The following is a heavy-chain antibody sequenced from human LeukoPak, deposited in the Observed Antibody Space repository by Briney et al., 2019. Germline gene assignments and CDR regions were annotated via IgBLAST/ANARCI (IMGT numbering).Heavy chain of an antibody. V-gene: IGHV3-30*18. J-gene: IGHJ4*02. CDR3: AKEVGALESTYYFDY. D-gene: IGHD1-26*01. CDR1: GFTFSTYG. CDR2: ISYDGTNK. Sequence: GGSLRLSCAASGFTFSTYGMHWVRQAPGKGLEWVTIISYDGTNKYYADSVKGRFTISRDNSKNTLYLQMNSLRAEDTAVYYCAKEVGALESTYYFDYWGQGTLVTVSS.